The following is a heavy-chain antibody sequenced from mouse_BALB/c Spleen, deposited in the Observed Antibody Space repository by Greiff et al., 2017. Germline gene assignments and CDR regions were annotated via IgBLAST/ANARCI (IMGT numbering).Heavy chain of an antibody. J-gene: IGHJ1*01. Sequence: QVQLKQSGPGLVQPSQSLSITCTVSGFSLTSYGVHWVRQSPGKGLEWLGVIWSGGSTDYNAAFISRLSISKDNSKSQVFFKMNSLQANDTAIYYCARNRGGYYGSRWDWYFDVWGAGTTVTVSS. CDR2: IWSGGST. CDR1: GFSLTSYG. CDR3: ARNRGGYYGSRWDWYFDV. V-gene: IGHV2-2*02. D-gene: IGHD1-1*01.